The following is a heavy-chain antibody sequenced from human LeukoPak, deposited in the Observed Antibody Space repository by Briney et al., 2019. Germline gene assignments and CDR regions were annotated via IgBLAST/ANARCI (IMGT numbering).Heavy chain of an antibody. V-gene: IGHV4-59*01. CDR2: ICYSGST. CDR1: GSSISSYY. Sequence: SETLSLTCTVSGSSISSYYWSWIRQPPGKGLEWIGYICYSGSTTYNPSLKSRVTMSVDTSNNQFSLKLSSVTAADTAVYYCATIINITMIDNYYMDVWGKGTTVTVSS. J-gene: IGHJ6*03. CDR3: ATIINITMIDNYYMDV. D-gene: IGHD3-22*01.